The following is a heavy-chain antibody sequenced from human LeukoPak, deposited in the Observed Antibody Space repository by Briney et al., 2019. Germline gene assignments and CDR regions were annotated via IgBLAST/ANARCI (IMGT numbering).Heavy chain of an antibody. D-gene: IGHD2-15*01. J-gene: IGHJ5*02. CDR3: AKDQVDIVVLDP. Sequence: GGSLRLSCAASGFTFSSYAMSWVRQAPGQRLEWVLASSGSGGSTYYADSVKGRFTIPRDNSKNTLYLQMNSLRAEDTAVYYCAKDQVDIVVLDPWGQGTLVTVSS. CDR1: GFTFSSYA. V-gene: IGHV3-23*01. CDR2: SSGSGGST.